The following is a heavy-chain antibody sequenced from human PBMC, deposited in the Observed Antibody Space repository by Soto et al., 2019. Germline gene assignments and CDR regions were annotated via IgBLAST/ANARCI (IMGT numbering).Heavy chain of an antibody. CDR3: ARRVVVPAALVGMDV. CDR1: GYSFTSYW. CDR2: IDPSDSYT. J-gene: IGHJ6*02. Sequence: GESLKISCKGSGYSFTSYWISWVRQMPGKGLEWTGRIDPSDSYTNYSPSFQGHVTISADKSISTAYLQWSSLKASDTAMYYCARRVVVPAALVGMDVWGQGTTVTVSS. V-gene: IGHV5-10-1*01. D-gene: IGHD2-2*01.